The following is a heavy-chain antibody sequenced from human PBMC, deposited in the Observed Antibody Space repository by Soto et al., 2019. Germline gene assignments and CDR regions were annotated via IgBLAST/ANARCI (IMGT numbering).Heavy chain of an antibody. CDR2: IYYSGTT. D-gene: IGHD1-26*01. CDR1: GGSISSTFYY. CDR3: ARHKWEQPKWFDP. J-gene: IGHJ5*02. V-gene: IGHV4-39*01. Sequence: QLQLQESGPGLVKPSETLSLTCSLSGGSISSTFYYWGWIRQPPGKGLEWIGSIYYSGTTFYNASRKVRVIMSVDMSKNLFARRLTSVTATDTAVYFCARHKWEQPKWFDPWGQGTLVTVSS.